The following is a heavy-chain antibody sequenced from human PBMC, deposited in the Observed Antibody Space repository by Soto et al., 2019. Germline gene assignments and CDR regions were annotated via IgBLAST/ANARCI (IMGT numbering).Heavy chain of an antibody. D-gene: IGHD3-10*01. J-gene: IGHJ4*02. Sequence: SETLSLTCAVYGGSFSGYYWSWIRQPPGKGLEWIGEINHSGSTNYNPSLKSRVTISVDTSKNQFSLKLSSVTAADTAVYYCAGSGSGSHRYYFDYWGQGTRVTVSS. CDR3: AGSGSGSHRYYFDY. CDR2: INHSGST. CDR1: GGSFSGYY. V-gene: IGHV4-34*01.